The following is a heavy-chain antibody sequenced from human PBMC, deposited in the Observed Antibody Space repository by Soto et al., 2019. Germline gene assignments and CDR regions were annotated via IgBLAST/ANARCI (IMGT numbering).Heavy chain of an antibody. V-gene: IGHV2-70*11. CDR1: GFSLSTSGMC. D-gene: IGHD4-4*01. J-gene: IGHJ6*02. CDR2: IDWDDDK. Sequence: ASGPTLVNPTQTLTLTCTFSGFSLSTSGMCVTWIRQPPGKALEWLARIDWDDDKYCITSLKTRLTVSRDTSKNQVVLTMTNMDPVDTATCYCARTVIGQYYYGLDVWGQGTTVTVSS. CDR3: ARTVIGQYYYGLDV.